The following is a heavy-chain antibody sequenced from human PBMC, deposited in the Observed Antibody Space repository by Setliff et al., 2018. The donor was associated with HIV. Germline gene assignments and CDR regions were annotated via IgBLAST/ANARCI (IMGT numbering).Heavy chain of an antibody. CDR2: IWYDGSNK. CDR3: AKAREGKFDY. Sequence: LSLSCAASGFTFSHYPMHWVRQAPGKGLEWVAVIWYDGSNKYYADSVKGRFTISRDNSKNTLYLQMNSLRAEDTAVYYCAKAREGKFDYWGQGTLVTVSS. V-gene: IGHV3-33*06. D-gene: IGHD1-26*01. J-gene: IGHJ4*02. CDR1: GFTFSHYP.